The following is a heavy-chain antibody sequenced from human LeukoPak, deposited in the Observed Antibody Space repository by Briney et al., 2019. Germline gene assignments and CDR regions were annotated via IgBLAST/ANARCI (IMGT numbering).Heavy chain of an antibody. V-gene: IGHV4-39*07. CDR1: GGSISSSSYY. Sequence: SETLSLTCTVSGGSISSSSYYWGWIRQPPGKGLEWIGSIYYSGSTYYNPSLKSRVTISVDTSKNQFSLQLNSVTPEDTAVYYCAREVKRLLSWGEYDYWGQGTLVTVSS. D-gene: IGHD7-27*01. CDR3: AREVKRLLSWGEYDY. J-gene: IGHJ4*02. CDR2: IYYSGST.